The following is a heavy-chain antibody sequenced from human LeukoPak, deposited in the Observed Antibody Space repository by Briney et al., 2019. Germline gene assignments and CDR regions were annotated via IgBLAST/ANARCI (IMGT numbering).Heavy chain of an antibody. D-gene: IGHD3-22*01. V-gene: IGHV4-38-2*02. CDR3: ARDVYYYDSSGSPRSLDY. J-gene: IGHJ4*02. CDR1: GFTFSDYY. Sequence: KAGGSLRLSCAASGFTFSDYYMSWIRQAPGKGLEWIGSIYHSGSTYYNPSLKSRVTISVDTSKNQFSLKLSSVTAADTAVYYCARDVYYYDSSGSPRSLDYWGQGTLVTVSS. CDR2: IYHSGST.